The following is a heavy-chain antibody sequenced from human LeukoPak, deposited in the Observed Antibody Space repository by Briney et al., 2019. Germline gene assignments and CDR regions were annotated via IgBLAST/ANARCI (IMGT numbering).Heavy chain of an antibody. J-gene: IGHJ6*03. CDR2: ISSSGNT. CDR1: GGSISTYY. Sequence: PSETLSLTCTVSGGSISTYYWRWIRQPAGKGLEWIGRISSSGNTKYNPSLRSRVTMSVDTSKNQFSLKLSSVTAADTAVYYCTRDQTSYYYYYMDVWGKGTTVTVSS. D-gene: IGHD4-11*01. V-gene: IGHV4-4*07. CDR3: TRDQTSYYYYYMDV.